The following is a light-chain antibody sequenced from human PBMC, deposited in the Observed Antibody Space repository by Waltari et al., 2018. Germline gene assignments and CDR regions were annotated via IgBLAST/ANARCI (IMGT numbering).Light chain of an antibody. V-gene: IGKV3-15*01. CDR1: QSSSTN. Sequence: ERVMTQSPDILSASPGETVTLSCRASQSSSTNVAWYQHKPGQAPRLRMYTGATRHTGIPATFSGSGSGTEFTLTISSLQPEDFAVYFCQQYDDWPATFGQGTKVDI. CDR2: TGA. CDR3: QQYDDWPAT. J-gene: IGKJ1*01.